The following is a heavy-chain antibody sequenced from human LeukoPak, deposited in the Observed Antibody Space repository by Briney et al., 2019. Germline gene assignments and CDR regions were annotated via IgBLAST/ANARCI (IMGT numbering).Heavy chain of an antibody. V-gene: IGHV4-39*01. CDR2: IYYSGST. D-gene: IGHD5-24*01. CDR3: ARRLRGGDGYLNWFDP. Sequence: SETLSLTCTVSGGSISSSTYYWGWIRQPPGKGLEGIGSIYYSGSTYYNPSLKSRVTISVDTSKNQFSLKLTSVTAADTAVYYCARRLRGGDGYLNWFDPWGQGALVTVSS. J-gene: IGHJ5*02. CDR1: GGSISSSTYY.